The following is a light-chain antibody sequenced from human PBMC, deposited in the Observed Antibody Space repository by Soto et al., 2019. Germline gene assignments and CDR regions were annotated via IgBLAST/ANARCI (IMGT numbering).Light chain of an antibody. Sequence: QSALTQPPSASGSPGQSVTISCTGTSSDVGGYNFVSWYQQHPGKAPKLIIYEVTQRPSGVPDRFSGSKSGNTASLTVSGLQAEDEADYYCSSYATGDTFPFGGGIKVTVL. CDR1: SSDVGGYNF. J-gene: IGLJ2*01. V-gene: IGLV2-8*01. CDR3: SSYATGDTFP. CDR2: EVT.